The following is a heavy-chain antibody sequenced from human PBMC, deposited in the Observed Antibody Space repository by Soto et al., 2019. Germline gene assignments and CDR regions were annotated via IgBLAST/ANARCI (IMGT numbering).Heavy chain of an antibody. J-gene: IGHJ6*02. CDR1: GYTFTSYY. CDR2: INPSGGST. D-gene: IGHD2-15*01. Sequence: GASVKVCCKASGYTFTSYYMHWVLQAPGQGLEGVGIINPSGGSTSYAQKFQGRVTMTRDTSPSRVYMELSSLGSEDTAVYYCARDIVVVVAATPPFYGMDVWGHGTTVTVSS. V-gene: IGHV1-46*01. CDR3: ARDIVVVVAATPPFYGMDV.